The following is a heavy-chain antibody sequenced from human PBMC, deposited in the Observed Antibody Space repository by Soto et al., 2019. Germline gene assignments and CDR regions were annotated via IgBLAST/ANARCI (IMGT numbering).Heavy chain of an antibody. Sequence: TGGSLRLSCAASGFTFSSYGMPWVRQAPGKGLEWVAVISYDGSNKYYADSVKGRFTISRDNSKNTLYLQMNSLRAEDTAVYYCAKLWIIDYWGQGTLVTVSS. J-gene: IGHJ4*02. CDR2: ISYDGSNK. CDR1: GFTFSSYG. CDR3: AKLWIIDY. V-gene: IGHV3-30*18. D-gene: IGHD5-12*01.